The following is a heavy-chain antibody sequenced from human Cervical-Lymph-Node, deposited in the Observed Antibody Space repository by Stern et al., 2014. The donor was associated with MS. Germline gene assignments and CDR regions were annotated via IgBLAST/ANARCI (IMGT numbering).Heavy chain of an antibody. V-gene: IGHV7-4-1*02. J-gene: IGHJ6*02. CDR2: INTNTGNP. CDR1: GYTFTSYA. CDR3: ATGIDRGYDYQNYYYGMDV. D-gene: IGHD5-12*01. Sequence: QVQLVESGSELKKPGASVKVSCKASGYTFTSYAMNWVRQAPGQGLEWMGWINTNTGNPTYAQGFTGRFVFSLDTSVSTAYLQISGLKAEDTAVYYCATGIDRGYDYQNYYYGMDVWGQGTTVTVSS.